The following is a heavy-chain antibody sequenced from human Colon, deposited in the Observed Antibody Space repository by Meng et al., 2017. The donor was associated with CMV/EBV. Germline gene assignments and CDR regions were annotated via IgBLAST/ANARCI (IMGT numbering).Heavy chain of an antibody. CDR3: ARASTSSFDP. CDR2: ISHDGTKK. V-gene: IGHV3-30*04. D-gene: IGHD2-2*01. Sequence: LYCAASGFTFSAFPIHWVRQAPEKGLEWVAIISHDGTKKYYAESVKDRFSLSRDNSQNTVTVHMSSLRGDDTAVYYCARASTSSFDPWGQGTLVTVSS. J-gene: IGHJ5*02. CDR1: GFTFSAFP.